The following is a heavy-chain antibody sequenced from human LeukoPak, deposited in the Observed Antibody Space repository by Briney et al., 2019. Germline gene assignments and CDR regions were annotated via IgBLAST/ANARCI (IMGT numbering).Heavy chain of an antibody. D-gene: IGHD1-26*01. CDR1: GGSISSGGYY. V-gene: IGHV4-30-2*01. Sequence: SETLSLTCAVSGGSISSGGYYWSWIRQPPGKGLEWIGYIYHSGSTYYNPSLKSRVTISVDRSKNQFSLKLSSLTAADTAVYYCARHGGSYDFDYWGQGTLVTVSS. CDR2: IYHSGST. CDR3: ARHGGSYDFDY. J-gene: IGHJ4*02.